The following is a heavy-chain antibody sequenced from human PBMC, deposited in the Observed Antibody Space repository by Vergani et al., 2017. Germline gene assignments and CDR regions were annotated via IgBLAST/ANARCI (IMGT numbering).Heavy chain of an antibody. CDR3: ARDHPFGSSYVFDY. D-gene: IGHD6-6*01. V-gene: IGHV3-48*02. CDR2: IDSSRGTI. CDR1: GFIFSGYS. J-gene: IGHJ4*02. Sequence: EVQLVESGGGLVQAGGSLRLSCTASGFIFSGYSMNWVRQAPGKGLEWLSYIDSSRGTIYYADSVKGRFTISRDNGKNSLFLQMNSLRDEDTAVYYCARDHPFGSSYVFDYWGQGTLVTVSS.